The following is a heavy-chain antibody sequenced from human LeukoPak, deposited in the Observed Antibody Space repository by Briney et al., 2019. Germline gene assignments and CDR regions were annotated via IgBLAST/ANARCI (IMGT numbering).Heavy chain of an antibody. CDR3: ASTPWGD. CDR1: GYSISSGYY. CDR2: IYHSGST. J-gene: IGHJ4*02. V-gene: IGHV4-38-2*01. D-gene: IGHD3-16*01. Sequence: PSETLSLTCAVPGYSISSGYYWGWIRQPPGKGLEWIGSIYHSGSTYYNPSLKSRVTISVDTSKNQFSLKLSSVTAADTAVYYCASTPWGDWGQGTLVTVSS.